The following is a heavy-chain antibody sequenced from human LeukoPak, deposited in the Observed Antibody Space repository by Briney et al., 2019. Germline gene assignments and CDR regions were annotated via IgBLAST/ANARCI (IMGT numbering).Heavy chain of an antibody. CDR2: ITGDGGRA. V-gene: IGHV3-43*02. J-gene: IGHJ3*01. CDR1: GFTFDDYA. D-gene: IGHD6-19*01. Sequence: GGSLRLSCAASGFTFDDYAMHWVRQAPGKGLEGVSFITGDGGRAYYADSVKGRFTISRDNSKNSLYLQMNSLRTEDTALYYCAKDMTNTGWVLWGQGTMVTVSS. CDR3: AKDMTNTGWVL.